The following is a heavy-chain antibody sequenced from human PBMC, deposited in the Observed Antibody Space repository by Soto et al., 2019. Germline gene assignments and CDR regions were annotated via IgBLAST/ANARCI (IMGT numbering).Heavy chain of an antibody. V-gene: IGHV1-18*01. CDR3: ARVEGVMITFGGVIGYPGY. CDR1: GYTFTSYG. CDR2: ISAYNGNT. D-gene: IGHD3-16*02. Sequence: GASVKVSCKASGYTFTSYGISWARQAPGQGLEWMGWISAYNGNTNYAQKLQGRVTMTTDTSTSTAYMELRSLRSDDTAVYYCARVEGVMITFGGVIGYPGYWGQGTLVTVSS. J-gene: IGHJ4*02.